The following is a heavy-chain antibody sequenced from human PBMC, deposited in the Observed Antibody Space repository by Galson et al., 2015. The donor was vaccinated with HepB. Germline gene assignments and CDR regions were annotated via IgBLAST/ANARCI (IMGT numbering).Heavy chain of an antibody. V-gene: IGHV1-46*03. D-gene: IGHD1-26*01. CDR2: INPSGGST. CDR3: ARERQWELLELDP. CDR1: GYTFTSYY. Sequence: SVKVSCKASGYTFTSYYMHWVRQAPGQGLEWMGIINPSGGSTSYAQKFQGRVTMTRDTSTSTVYMELSSLRSEDTAVYYCARERQWELLELDPWGQGTLVTVSS. J-gene: IGHJ5*02.